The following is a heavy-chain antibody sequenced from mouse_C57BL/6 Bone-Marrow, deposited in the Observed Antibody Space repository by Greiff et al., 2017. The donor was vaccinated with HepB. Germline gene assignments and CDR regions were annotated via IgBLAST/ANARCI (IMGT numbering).Heavy chain of an antibody. CDR1: GYTFTDYE. V-gene: IGHV1-15*01. J-gene: IGHJ4*01. CDR3: TRRVPITTVVATDYYAMDY. CDR2: IDPETGGT. Sequence: VQLQQSGAELVRPGASVTLSCKASGYTFTDYEMHWVKQTPVHGLEWIGAIDPETGGTAYNQKFKGKAILTADKSSSTAYMELRSLTSEDSAVYYCTRRVPITTVVATDYYAMDYWGQGTSVTVSS. D-gene: IGHD1-1*01.